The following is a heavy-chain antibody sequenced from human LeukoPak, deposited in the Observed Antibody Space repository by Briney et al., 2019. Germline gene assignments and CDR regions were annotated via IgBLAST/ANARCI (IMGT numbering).Heavy chain of an antibody. J-gene: IGHJ5*02. CDR2: IHYSGST. V-gene: IGHV4-59*01. Sequence: SETLSLTCTVSGGSISSYYWSWIRQPPGKGLEWIGYIHYSGSTKYNPSLKSRVTISVDTSKNQFSLKLSSVTAADTAVYYCARVSRHYVWGSYRSNWFDPWGQGTLVTVSS. D-gene: IGHD3-16*02. CDR3: ARVSRHYVWGSYRSNWFDP. CDR1: GGSISSYY.